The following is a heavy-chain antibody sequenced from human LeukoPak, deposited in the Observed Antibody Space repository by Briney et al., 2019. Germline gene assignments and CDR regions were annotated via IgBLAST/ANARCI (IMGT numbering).Heavy chain of an antibody. CDR2: INHSGST. J-gene: IGHJ4*02. V-gene: IGHV4-34*01. CDR1: GGSFSGYY. CDR3: ARSGGIAVAGSFDY. Sequence: PSETLSLTCAVYGGSFSGYYWSWIRQPPGKGLEWIGEINHSGSTNYNPSLKSRVTISVDTSKNQFSLKLSSVTAADTAVYYCARSGGIAVAGSFDYWGQGTLVTVSS. D-gene: IGHD6-19*01.